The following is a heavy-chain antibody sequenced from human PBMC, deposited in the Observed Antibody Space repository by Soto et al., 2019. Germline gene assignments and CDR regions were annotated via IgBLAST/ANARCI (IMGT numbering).Heavy chain of an antibody. J-gene: IGHJ4*02. CDR1: VYTLTELS. CDR2: FDPEDGET. CDR3: ATVRGGHSYGSEELFDY. V-gene: IGHV1-24*01. D-gene: IGHD5-18*01. Sequence: GASVKVSCKVSVYTLTELSMHWVRQAPGKGLEWMGGFDPEDGETIYAQKFQGRVTMTEDTSTDTAYMELSSLRSEDTAVYYCATVRGGHSYGSEELFDYWGQGTLVTVSS.